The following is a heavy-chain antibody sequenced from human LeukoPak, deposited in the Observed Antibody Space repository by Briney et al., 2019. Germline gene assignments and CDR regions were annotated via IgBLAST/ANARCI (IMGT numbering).Heavy chain of an antibody. CDR3: AINSGWENYYYYYYMDV. CDR1: GDSISSSSYY. D-gene: IGHD6-19*01. J-gene: IGHJ6*03. Sequence: PSETLSLTCTVSGDSISSSSYYWGWIRRPPGKGLEWIGSIYYSGSTYYNPSLKSRVTISVDTSKNQFSLNLSSVTAADTAVYYCAINSGWENYYYYYYMDVWGKGTTVTVSS. V-gene: IGHV4-39*01. CDR2: IYYSGST.